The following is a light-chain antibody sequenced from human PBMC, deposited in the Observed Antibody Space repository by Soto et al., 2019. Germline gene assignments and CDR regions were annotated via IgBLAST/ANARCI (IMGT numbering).Light chain of an antibody. CDR2: GAS. J-gene: IGKJ1*01. CDR1: QSVSSN. CDR3: QQYNNWPTWT. Sequence: EIVMTQSPATLSVSPGERATLSCRASQSVSSNLAWYQQKRGQAPRLLIYGASTRATGIPARFSGSGSGTEFTLTISSLQSEDCAVYYCQQYNNWPTWTFGQGTKVEIK. V-gene: IGKV3-15*01.